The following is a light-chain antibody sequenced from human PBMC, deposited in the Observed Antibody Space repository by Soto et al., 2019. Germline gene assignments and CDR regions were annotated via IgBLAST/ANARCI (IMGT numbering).Light chain of an antibody. CDR1: QSISIW. CDR2: KAS. V-gene: IGKV1-5*03. Sequence: DVHMTQSPSTLSASVGDRVTITCRASQSISIWLAWYQQKPGKAPKILIYKASSLESGVPSRFSGSGSGTEFTLTISSLQPDDFATYYCQQYSTYTPRTFGQGTKVDIK. J-gene: IGKJ1*01. CDR3: QQYSTYTPRT.